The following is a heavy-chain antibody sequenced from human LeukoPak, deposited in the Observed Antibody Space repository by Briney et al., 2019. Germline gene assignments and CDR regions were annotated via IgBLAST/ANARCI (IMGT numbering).Heavy chain of an antibody. D-gene: IGHD3-10*01. J-gene: IGHJ4*02. CDR3: ARDAYRYENDGFFDN. V-gene: IGHV1-18*01. CDR1: GYTFTSYG. Sequence: ASVKVSCKASGYTFTSYGISWVRQAPGQGLEWMGWISAYNGNTNYAQKLQGGVTITTDTPMNTDYMALKNLRSEDTAVYYCARDAYRYENDGFFDNWGQGTLVTVSS. CDR2: ISAYNGNT.